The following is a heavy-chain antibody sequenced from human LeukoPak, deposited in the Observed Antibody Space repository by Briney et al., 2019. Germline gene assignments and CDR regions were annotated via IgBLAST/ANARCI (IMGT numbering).Heavy chain of an antibody. CDR3: ARDGCSGPSCYGNWFDP. CDR2: INHSGST. CDR1: GGSFSGYY. V-gene: IGHV4-34*01. Sequence: SETLSLTCAVYGGSFSGYYWSWIRQPPGKGLEGIGEINHSGSTNYNPSLKSRVTISVDTSKNQLSLKLSSVTAADTAVYYCARDGCSGPSCYGNWFDPWGQGTLVTVSS. J-gene: IGHJ5*02. D-gene: IGHD2-2*01.